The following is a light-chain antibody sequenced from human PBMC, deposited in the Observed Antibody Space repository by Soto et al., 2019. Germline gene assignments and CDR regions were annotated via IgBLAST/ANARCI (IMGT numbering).Light chain of an antibody. CDR2: VAS. CDR3: QKYNSAPWT. Sequence: DIQMTQSPSSLSASVGDRVTITCRASQGISNHLAWYQQQPGKVPKLLIYVASTLQSGVPSRFSGSGSGTDCTLTISSLQPEDVATYYCQKYNSAPWTFGQGTKVEIK. V-gene: IGKV1-27*01. J-gene: IGKJ1*01. CDR1: QGISNH.